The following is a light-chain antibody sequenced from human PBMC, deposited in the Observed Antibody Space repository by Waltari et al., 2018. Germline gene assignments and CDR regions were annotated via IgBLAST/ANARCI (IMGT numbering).Light chain of an antibody. CDR1: SNNVGNQG. CDR2: RNN. J-gene: IGLJ3*02. V-gene: IGLV10-54*01. Sequence: QAGLTQPPSVSKGLRQTATLTCTGNSNNVGNQGAAWLQQHQGHPPKLLSYRNNNRPSGVSEGLSASRSGNTASLTITGLQPEDEADYYCSAWDNSLSAWVFGGGTKLTVL. CDR3: SAWDNSLSAWV.